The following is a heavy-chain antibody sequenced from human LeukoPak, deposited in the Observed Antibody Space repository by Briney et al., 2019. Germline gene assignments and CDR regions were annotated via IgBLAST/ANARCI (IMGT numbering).Heavy chain of an antibody. D-gene: IGHD2-15*01. CDR1: GFTFSSYA. V-gene: IGHV3-30-3*01. J-gene: IGHJ4*02. CDR3: AREYCSGGSCYSDY. CDR2: ISYDGSNK. Sequence: GGSLRLSCAASGFTFSSYAMHWVRQAPGKGLEWVAVISYDGSNKYYADSVKGRFTISRDNSKNTLYRQMNSLRAEDTAVYYCAREYCSGGSCYSDYWGQGTLVTVSS.